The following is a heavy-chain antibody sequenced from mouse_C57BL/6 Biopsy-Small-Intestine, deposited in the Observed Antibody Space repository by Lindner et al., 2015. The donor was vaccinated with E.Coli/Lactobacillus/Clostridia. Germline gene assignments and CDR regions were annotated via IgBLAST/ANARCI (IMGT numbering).Heavy chain of an antibody. CDR3: ARMAGYYAMDY. CDR2: ISSGSSTI. D-gene: IGHD3-3*01. CDR1: GFTFSDYG. J-gene: IGHJ4*01. V-gene: IGHV5-17*01. Sequence: VQLQESGGGLVKPGGSLKLSCAASGFTFSDYGMHWVRQAPEKGLEWVAYISSGSSTIYYADTVKGRFTISRDNAKNTLFLQMTSLRSEDTAMYYCARMAGYYAMDYWGQGTSVTVSS.